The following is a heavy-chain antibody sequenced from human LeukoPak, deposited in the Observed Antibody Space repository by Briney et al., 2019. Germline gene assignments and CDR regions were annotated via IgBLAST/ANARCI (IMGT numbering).Heavy chain of an antibody. CDR1: GGSISSSSYY. J-gene: IGHJ4*02. Sequence: SETLSLTCTVSGGSISSSSYYWGWIRQPPGKGLEWIGSIYYSGSTYYNPSLKSRVTISVDTSKNQFSLKLSSVTATDTAVYYCARVPHSVEGSMKAVFIHYFDYWGQGSLVTVSS. D-gene: IGHD3-22*01. V-gene: IGHV4-39*07. CDR2: IYYSGST. CDR3: ARVPHSVEGSMKAVFIHYFDY.